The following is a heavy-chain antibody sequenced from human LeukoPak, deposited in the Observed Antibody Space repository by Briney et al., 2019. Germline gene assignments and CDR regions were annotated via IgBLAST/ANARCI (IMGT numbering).Heavy chain of an antibody. CDR3: ARVQKSTRSFWYFDL. V-gene: IGHV4-59*01. CDR1: AGSISTYY. J-gene: IGHJ2*01. Sequence: SETLSLTCTLSAGSISTYYWGWLRQPPGKGPEWIGYISYTGNTSYSPSLKTRVIISVGTSNNQFSLRLNSVTSADTAVYYCARVQKSTRSFWYFDLWGRGTLVAVSS. CDR2: ISYTGNT. D-gene: IGHD5/OR15-5a*01.